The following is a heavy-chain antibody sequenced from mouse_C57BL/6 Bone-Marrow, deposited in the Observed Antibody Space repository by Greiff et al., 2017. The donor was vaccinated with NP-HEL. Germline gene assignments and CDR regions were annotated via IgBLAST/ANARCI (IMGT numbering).Heavy chain of an antibody. V-gene: IGHV1-72*01. D-gene: IGHD2-4*01. CDR3: ATYDYDGAWFSY. CDR1: GYTFTSYW. J-gene: IGHJ3*01. Sequence: QVQLQQPGAELVKPGASVKLSCKASGYTFTSYWMHWVKQRPGRGLEWIGRIDPNSGGTKYNEKFKSKATLTVDKPSSTAYMQHSSLTSEDSAVYSWATYDYDGAWFSYWDQGTLVTVSA. CDR2: IDPNSGGT.